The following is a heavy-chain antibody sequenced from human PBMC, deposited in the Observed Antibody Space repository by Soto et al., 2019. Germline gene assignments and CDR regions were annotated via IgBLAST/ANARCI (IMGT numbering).Heavy chain of an antibody. J-gene: IGHJ4*02. CDR1: GGTFSSYA. CDR3: ARGYDSSGYLAFDY. D-gene: IGHD3-22*01. CDR2: IIPIFGTA. Sequence: VKVSCKASGGTFSSYAISWVRQAPGQGLEWMGGIIPIFGTANYAQKFQGRVTITADKSTSTAYMELSSLRSEDTAVYYCARGYDSSGYLAFDYWGQGTLVTVSS. V-gene: IGHV1-69*06.